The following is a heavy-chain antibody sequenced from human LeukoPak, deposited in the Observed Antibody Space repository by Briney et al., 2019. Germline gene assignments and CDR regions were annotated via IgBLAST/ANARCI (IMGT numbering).Heavy chain of an antibody. CDR3: AKDRRYCSSTSCYDAYDAFDI. Sequence: GGSLRLSCAASGFTFSSYAMSWVRQAPGKGLEWVSAISGSGGSTYYADSVKGRFTISRDSSKNTLYLQMNSLRAEDTAVYYCAKDRRYCSSTSCYDAYDAFDIWGQGTMVTVSS. D-gene: IGHD2-2*01. V-gene: IGHV3-23*01. CDR1: GFTFSSYA. CDR2: ISGSGGST. J-gene: IGHJ3*02.